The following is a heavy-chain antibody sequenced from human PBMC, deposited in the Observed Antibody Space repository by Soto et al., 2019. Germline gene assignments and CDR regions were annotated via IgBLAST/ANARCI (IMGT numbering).Heavy chain of an antibody. J-gene: IGHJ6*02. Sequence: EVQLVESGGGLVQPGGSLRLSCAASGFTFSSYSMNWVRQAPGKGLEWVSYISSSSSTIYYADSVKGRFTISRDNAKNSLYLQMNSLRDEDTAVYYCARIPVLRYFDALYYGMDVWGQGTTVTVSS. V-gene: IGHV3-48*02. CDR2: ISSSSSTI. CDR1: GFTFSSYS. CDR3: ARIPVLRYFDALYYGMDV. D-gene: IGHD3-9*01.